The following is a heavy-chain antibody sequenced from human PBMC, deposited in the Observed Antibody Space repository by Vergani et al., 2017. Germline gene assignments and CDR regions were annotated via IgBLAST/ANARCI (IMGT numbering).Heavy chain of an antibody. V-gene: IGHV4-59*01. J-gene: IGHJ4*02. CDR1: GYSIRNGYY. CDR2: IYYSGST. CDR3: ARARGFMGIFDY. Sequence: QVQLQESGPGLVEPSETLSLTCAVSGYSIRNGYYWGWIRQPPGKGLEWIGYIYYSGSTNYNPSLKSRVTISVDTSKNQFSLKLSSVTAADTAVYYCARARGFMGIFDYWGQGTLVTVSS. D-gene: IGHD6-13*01.